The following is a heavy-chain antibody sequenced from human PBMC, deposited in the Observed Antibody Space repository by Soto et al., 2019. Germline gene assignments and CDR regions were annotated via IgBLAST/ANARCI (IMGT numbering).Heavy chain of an antibody. D-gene: IGHD3-16*01. V-gene: IGHV3-23*01. CDR3: ATRGPQYYFDY. CDR1: GFTFSDYG. J-gene: IGHJ4*02. CDR2: ISGSGGNT. Sequence: GGSLRLSCAASGFTFSDYGMHWVRQAPGEGLQWVSGISGSGGNTYYADSVKGRFTISRDNSKNTLYLQLNHLRAEDTAVYYCATRGPQYYFDYWGQGTLVTVSS.